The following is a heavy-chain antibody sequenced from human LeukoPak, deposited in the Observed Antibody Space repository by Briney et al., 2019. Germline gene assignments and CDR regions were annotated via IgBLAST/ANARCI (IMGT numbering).Heavy chain of an antibody. Sequence: PGRSLRLSCAASGFTFEDYAMHWVRQAPGKGLEWVSGISWNSGSIGYADSVKGRFTISRDNAKNSLYLQMNSLRAEDTALYYCASLGYCSGGSCYARRDYWGQGTLVTVSS. CDR1: GFTFEDYA. D-gene: IGHD2-15*01. CDR3: ASLGYCSGGSCYARRDY. V-gene: IGHV3-9*01. J-gene: IGHJ4*02. CDR2: ISWNSGSI.